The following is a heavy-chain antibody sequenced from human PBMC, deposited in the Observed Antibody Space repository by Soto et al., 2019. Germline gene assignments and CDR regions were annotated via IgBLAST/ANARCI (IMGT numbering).Heavy chain of an antibody. V-gene: IGHV3-30-3*01. CDR1: GARIAGFA. Sequence: GGSLRLSCAASGARIAGFALHWVRQAPGKGMEWVAGISHSGLTTYADSAKGRFTISRADSRDTVDLQMNSLRSEDSAVYSCTRVGKGVDFGQGFDPWGRGTLVTVSS. J-gene: IGHJ5*02. D-gene: IGHD3-10*01. CDR2: ISHSGLTT. CDR3: TRVGKGVDFGQGFDP.